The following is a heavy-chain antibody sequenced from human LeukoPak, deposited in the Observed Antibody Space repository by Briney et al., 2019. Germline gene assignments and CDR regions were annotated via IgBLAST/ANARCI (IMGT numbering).Heavy chain of an antibody. J-gene: IGHJ4*02. CDR3: ASTYDSSGYNPGEYFDY. CDR2: IYYSGST. CDR1: GGSISSGDYY. V-gene: IGHV4-30-4*01. D-gene: IGHD3-22*01. Sequence: SETLSLTCTVSGGSISSGDYYWSWIRQPPGKGLEWIGYIYYSGSTYYNPSLKSRVTISVDTSKNQYSLKLSSVTAADTAVYYCASTYDSSGYNPGEYFDYWGQGTLVTVSS.